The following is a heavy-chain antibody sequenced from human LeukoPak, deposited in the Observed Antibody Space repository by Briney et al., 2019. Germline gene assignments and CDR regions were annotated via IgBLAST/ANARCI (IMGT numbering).Heavy chain of an antibody. CDR1: GGSFSGYY. CDR2: IEYSGST. D-gene: IGHD3-10*01. V-gene: IGHV4-34*01. J-gene: IGHJ4*02. Sequence: PSETLSLTCAVYGGSFSGYYWSWIRQPPGKGLEWIGHIEYSGSTYYNPSLKSHVTISVDTSKNQFSLNLSSVIAADTAVYYCARIWFGEYQADYWGQGTLVTVSS. CDR3: ARIWFGEYQADY.